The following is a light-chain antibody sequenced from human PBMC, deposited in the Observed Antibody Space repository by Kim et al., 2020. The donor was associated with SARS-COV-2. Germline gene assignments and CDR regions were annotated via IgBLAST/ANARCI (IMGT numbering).Light chain of an antibody. J-gene: IGKJ2*01. Sequence: PSSLSASVGDRVTIICQASQDIGNDLNWYQQKPGQAPKLLIYDTSKFQAGVPSRFSASGSGTHFTLTITSRQPEDFATYYCQQYATFGQGTRVEI. CDR1: QDIGND. CDR2: DTS. V-gene: IGKV1-33*01. CDR3: QQYAT.